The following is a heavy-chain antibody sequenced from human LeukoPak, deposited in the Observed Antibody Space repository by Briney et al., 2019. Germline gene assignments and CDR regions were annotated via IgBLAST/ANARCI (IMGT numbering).Heavy chain of an antibody. Sequence: GESLKISCKGSGYSFTSYWIGWVRQMPGKGLEWMGIIYPGDSDTRYSPSFQGQVTISADKSISTAYLQWSSLKASDTAMYYCARQRDLIAVAGTRGKNYFDYWGQGTLVTVSS. J-gene: IGHJ4*02. CDR3: ARQRDLIAVAGTRGKNYFDY. CDR2: IYPGDSDT. CDR1: GYSFTSYW. D-gene: IGHD6-19*01. V-gene: IGHV5-51*01.